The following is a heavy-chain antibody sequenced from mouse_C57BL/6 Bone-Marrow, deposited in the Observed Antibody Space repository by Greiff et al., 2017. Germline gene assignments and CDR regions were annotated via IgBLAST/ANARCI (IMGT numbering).Heavy chain of an antibody. CDR2: IDPSDSYT. Sequence: QVQLQQPGAELVRPGTSVKLSCKASGYTFTSYWMHWVKQRPGQGLEWIGVIDPSDSYTNYNQKFKGKATLTVDTASSTAYMQLSRLTSEDAAVYYCARSSITTVVAPAAYWGQGTLVTVSA. CDR3: ARSSITTVVAPAAY. J-gene: IGHJ3*01. D-gene: IGHD1-1*01. CDR1: GYTFTSYW. V-gene: IGHV1-59*01.